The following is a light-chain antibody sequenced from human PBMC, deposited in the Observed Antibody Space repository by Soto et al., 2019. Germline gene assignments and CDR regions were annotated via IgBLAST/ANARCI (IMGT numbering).Light chain of an antibody. CDR2: LGS. Sequence: DIVMTQSPLSLPVTPGGPASISCRSSQSLLQSNGYSYVDWYLQKSGQSPQLRIFLGSNRASGVPDMFSGSVSGTDFTLKISRVEAEDVGTYYCLQALETPYALGQGTKLEIK. J-gene: IGKJ2*01. V-gene: IGKV2-28*01. CDR1: QSLLQSNGYSY. CDR3: LQALETPYA.